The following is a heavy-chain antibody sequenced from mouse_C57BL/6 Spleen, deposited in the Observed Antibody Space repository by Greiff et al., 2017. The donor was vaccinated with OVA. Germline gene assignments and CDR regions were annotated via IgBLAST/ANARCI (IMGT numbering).Heavy chain of an antibody. CDR2: IYPGDGDT. CDR3: AREEAAQATSGAY. D-gene: IGHD3-2*02. J-gene: IGHJ3*01. V-gene: IGHV1-82*01. Sequence: VQLQESGPELVKPGASVKISCKASGYAFSSAWMNWVKQRPGKGLEWIGRIYPGDGDTNYNGKFKGKATLTADKSSSTAYMQLSSLTSEDSAVYFCAREEAAQATSGAYWGQGTLVTVSA. CDR1: GYAFSSAW.